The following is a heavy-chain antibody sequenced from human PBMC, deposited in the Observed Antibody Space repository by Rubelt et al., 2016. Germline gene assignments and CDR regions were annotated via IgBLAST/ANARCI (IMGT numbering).Heavy chain of an antibody. Sequence: GLVKPSETLSLTCTVSGGSISTSSYYWGWIRQPPGKGLEWIGSIYYSGSTNYNPSLKSRVTISVDTSKNQFSLKLSSVTAADTAVYYCASWSGRWLLPFDAFDIWGQGTMVTVSS. CDR3: ASWSGRWLLPFDAFDI. J-gene: IGHJ3*02. CDR2: IYYSGST. V-gene: IGHV4-39*07. D-gene: IGHD3-22*01. CDR1: GGSISTSSYY.